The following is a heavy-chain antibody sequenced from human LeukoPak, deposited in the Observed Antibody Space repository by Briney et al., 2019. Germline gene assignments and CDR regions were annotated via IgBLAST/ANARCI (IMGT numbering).Heavy chain of an antibody. V-gene: IGHV4-59*11. CDR1: GGSISSHY. CDR2: IYYSGST. CDR3: ARDFVYCSSTSCRRKGWFDP. J-gene: IGHJ5*02. D-gene: IGHD2-2*01. Sequence: SETLSLTCTVSGGSISSHYWSWIRQPPGKGLEWIGYIYYSGSTNYNPSLKSRVTISVATSKNQFSLKLSSVTAADTAVYYCARDFVYCSSTSCRRKGWFDPWGQGTLVTVSS.